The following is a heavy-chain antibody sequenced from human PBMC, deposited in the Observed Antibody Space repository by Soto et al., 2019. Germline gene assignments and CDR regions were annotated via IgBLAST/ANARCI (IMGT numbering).Heavy chain of an antibody. D-gene: IGHD6-6*01. CDR1: GFSLSTTAMC. J-gene: IGHJ4*02. Sequence: SGPTLVNPTQTLTLTCTFSGFSLSTTAMCVSWIRQPPGKAPGWLALIGWDDNKYYTTSLKTRLTISKDTSKNQVVLTMTNMDPVDTATYYCARIVGEYSSSPDPAYYFDYWGQGTLVTVSS. CDR3: ARIVGEYSSSPDPAYYFDY. V-gene: IGHV2-70*01. CDR2: IGWDDNK.